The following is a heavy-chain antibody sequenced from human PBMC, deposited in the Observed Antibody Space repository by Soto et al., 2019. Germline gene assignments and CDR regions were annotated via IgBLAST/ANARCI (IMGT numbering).Heavy chain of an antibody. CDR2: IYHSGSA. CDR3: ARDRVESGYPEYFQY. J-gene: IGHJ1*01. D-gene: IGHD5-12*01. V-gene: IGHV4-4*02. Sequence: SETLSLTCVVFGGSITSINFWRWIRHPPGQGLEWIGEIYHSGSANYNPSLKSRIIMSVDKSKNQFSLKLNSVTAADTAVYYCARDRVESGYPEYFQYWGQGTLVT. CDR1: GGSITSINF.